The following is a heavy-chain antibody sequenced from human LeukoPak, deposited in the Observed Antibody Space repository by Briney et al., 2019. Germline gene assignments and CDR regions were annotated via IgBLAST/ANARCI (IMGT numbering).Heavy chain of an antibody. CDR1: GYTFATYA. J-gene: IGHJ5*02. CDR3: ARDWVYSRGPLRNWFDP. CDR2: INAGNGNT. Sequence: GASVKVSCKASGYTFATYAMHWVRQAPGQRLEWMGWINAGNGNTKYSQKFQGRVTITRDTSASTAYMELSSLRSEDTAVYYCARDWVYSRGPLRNWFDPWGQGTLVTVSS. D-gene: IGHD6-13*01. V-gene: IGHV1-3*01.